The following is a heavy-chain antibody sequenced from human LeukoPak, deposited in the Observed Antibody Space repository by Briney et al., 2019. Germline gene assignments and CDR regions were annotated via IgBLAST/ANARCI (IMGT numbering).Heavy chain of an antibody. J-gene: IGHJ4*02. V-gene: IGHV3-74*01. D-gene: IGHD4-11*01. CDR3: ARGDDYSTFDY. Sequence: GGSLRLSCAASGFTFSSYAMSWVRQAPGKGLVWVSRINSAGSITNYADSVKGRFTISRDNDKNTVYLQMNSLRAEDTAVYYCARGDDYSTFDYSGQGTLVTVSS. CDR2: INSAGSIT. CDR1: GFTFSSYA.